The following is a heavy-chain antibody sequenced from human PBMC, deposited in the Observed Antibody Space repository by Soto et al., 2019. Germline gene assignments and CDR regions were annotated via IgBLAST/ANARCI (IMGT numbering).Heavy chain of an antibody. J-gene: IGHJ4*02. D-gene: IGHD3-22*01. CDR3: EREAHSSGYRVYFDS. CDR2: IWFDGSKR. V-gene: IGHV3-33*01. CDR1: GFSFSKFA. Sequence: GGSLRLSCAASGFSFSKFAMHWVRQAPGKGLECVAVIWFDGSKRDYADSVKGRFTVSRDNSENTLYLQMNNLRAEDTGVYYCEREAHSSGYRVYFDSWGQGTVVTVYS.